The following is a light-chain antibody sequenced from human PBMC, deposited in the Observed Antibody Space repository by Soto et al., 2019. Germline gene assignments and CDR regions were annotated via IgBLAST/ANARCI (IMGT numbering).Light chain of an antibody. CDR2: EVS. CDR3: SSCTRSNTWV. Sequence: QSALTQPASASGSPGQSIAISCTGTSSDVGGYNYVSWYQQHPGKAPKLMIYEVSKRPSGVSNRFSGSKSGNTASLTISGLSAEDEAEYYCSSCTRSNTWVFGGGTKLTV. CDR1: SSDVGGYNY. V-gene: IGLV2-14*01. J-gene: IGLJ3*02.